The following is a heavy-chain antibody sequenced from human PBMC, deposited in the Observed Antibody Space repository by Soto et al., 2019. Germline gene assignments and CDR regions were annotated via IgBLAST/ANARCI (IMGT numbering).Heavy chain of an antibody. Sequence: EVQLVESGGGLVQPGGSLRLSCAASGFTFSSYWMSWVRQAPGKGLEWVANIKQDGSEKYYVDSVKGRFTISRDNAKNSLYLQMNSLRAEDTAVYYCARETALGWELLPPTVWGQGTLVTVSS. CDR1: GFTFSSYW. J-gene: IGHJ4*02. CDR2: IKQDGSEK. V-gene: IGHV3-7*01. D-gene: IGHD1-26*01. CDR3: ARETALGWELLPPTV.